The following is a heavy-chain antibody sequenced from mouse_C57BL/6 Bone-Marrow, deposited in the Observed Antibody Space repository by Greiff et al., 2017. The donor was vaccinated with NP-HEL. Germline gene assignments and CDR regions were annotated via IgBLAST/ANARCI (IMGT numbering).Heavy chain of an antibody. J-gene: IGHJ2*01. CDR1: GYTFTSYG. D-gene: IGHD1-1*01. V-gene: IGHV1-81*01. Sequence: QVQLQQSGAELARPGASVKLSCKASGYTFTSYGISWVKQRTGQGLEWIGEIYPRSGNTYYNEKFKGKATLTADKSSSTAYMELRSLTSEDSAVYFCAREDLGYYGSSYDFDYWGQGTTLTVSS. CDR2: IYPRSGNT. CDR3: AREDLGYYGSSYDFDY.